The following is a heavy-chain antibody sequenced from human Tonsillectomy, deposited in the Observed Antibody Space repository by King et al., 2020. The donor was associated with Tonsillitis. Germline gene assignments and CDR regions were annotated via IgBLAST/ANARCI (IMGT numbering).Heavy chain of an antibody. Sequence: VQLVESGGGLVKPGGSLRLSCAASGFNFSDYYMSWIRQAPGKGLEWLSYISGSGSDTEYANSVKGRFTISRDNAENSLFLQMNSLRAEDTAVYYCARDPRYYYGSGTCYPFEYWGQGSLVTVSS. CDR2: ISGSGSDT. V-gene: IGHV3-11*01. D-gene: IGHD3-10*01. CDR1: GFNFSDYY. CDR3: ARDPRYYYGSGTCYPFEY. J-gene: IGHJ4*02.